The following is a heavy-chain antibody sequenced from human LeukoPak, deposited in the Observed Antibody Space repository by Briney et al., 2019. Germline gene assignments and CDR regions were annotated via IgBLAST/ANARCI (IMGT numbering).Heavy chain of an antibody. J-gene: IGHJ4*02. D-gene: IGHD2-8*01. CDR3: ARSHSTRVRTVDF. V-gene: IGHV4-59*01. Sequence: SETLSLTCIVSGGSISSYYWTWIRQPPGKGLEWIGYIYYSGSTNYNPSLKSRVTMSVDTSKNQFSLKLSSVTAADSAVYYCARSHSTRVRTVDFRGEGTLVTVSS. CDR2: IYYSGST. CDR1: GGSISSYY.